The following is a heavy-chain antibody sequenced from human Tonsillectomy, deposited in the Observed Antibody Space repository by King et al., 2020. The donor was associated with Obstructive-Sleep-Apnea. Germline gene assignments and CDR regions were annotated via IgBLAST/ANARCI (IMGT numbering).Heavy chain of an antibody. D-gene: IGHD1-26*01. V-gene: IGHV4-59*01. CDR2: IYYSGST. J-gene: IGHJ4*02. CDR3: ARTIVGTTQYFFDY. Sequence: QLQESGPGLVKPSETLSLTCTVSGGSISSYYWSWIRQPPGKGLEWIGYIYYSGSTNYNPSLKSRGTISVDTSKNQFSLRLSSVTAADTAVYYCARTIVGTTQYFFDYWGQGTLVTVSS. CDR1: GGSISSYY.